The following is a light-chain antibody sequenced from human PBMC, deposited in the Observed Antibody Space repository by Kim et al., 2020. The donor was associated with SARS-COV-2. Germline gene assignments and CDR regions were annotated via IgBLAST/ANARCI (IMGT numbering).Light chain of an antibody. Sequence: SVSPGERATLSCWASQSIRSNLAWYQHKPGQAPRLLIYDTSTRATGIPARFSGSGSGTEFTLTIGSLQSEDFAVYYCQQYNVWPTFGQGTRLEIK. V-gene: IGKV3-15*01. CDR2: DTS. CDR3: QQYNVWPT. J-gene: IGKJ5*01. CDR1: QSIRSN.